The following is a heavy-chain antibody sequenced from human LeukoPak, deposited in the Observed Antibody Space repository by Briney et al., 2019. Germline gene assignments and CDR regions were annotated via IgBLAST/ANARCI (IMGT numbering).Heavy chain of an antibody. Sequence: GGSLRPSCAASGFTFSSYAMSWVRQAPGKGLEWVSGLSGSGGDTYYADSVKGRFTISRDNSNNTLYLQMNSLRAEDTALYYCAKSRSHSSAWYGSDFDHWGQGTLVTVSS. D-gene: IGHD6-19*01. CDR2: LSGSGGDT. V-gene: IGHV3-23*01. CDR3: AKSRSHSSAWYGSDFDH. J-gene: IGHJ4*02. CDR1: GFTFSSYA.